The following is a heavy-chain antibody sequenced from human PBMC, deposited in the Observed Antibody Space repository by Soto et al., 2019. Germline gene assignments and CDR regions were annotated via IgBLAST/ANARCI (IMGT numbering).Heavy chain of an antibody. V-gene: IGHV3-7*01. D-gene: IGHD2-2*01. CDR1: GFTFSSYW. CDR3: GRSLVVPAAIGFFC. Sequence: GGSLRLSCAASGFTFSSYWMSWVRQAPGKGLEWVANIKQDGSEKYYVDSVKGRFTISRDNAKNSLYPQMNSLRAEDTAVYYCGRSLVVPAAIGFFCWGQGTRSPSPQ. J-gene: IGHJ4*02. CDR2: IKQDGSEK.